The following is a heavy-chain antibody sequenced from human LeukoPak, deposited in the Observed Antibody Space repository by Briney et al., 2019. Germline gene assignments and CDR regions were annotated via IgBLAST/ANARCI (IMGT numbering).Heavy chain of an antibody. D-gene: IGHD3-10*01. Sequence: GGSLRLSCAASGSTFSSNGMYWVPQAAGKGLEWVAFIPYDGRNTYYADSVKGRFTISRDTSKNTLYLQMINLRAEDTAVYYCAKESSASYYFDYWGQGTLVTVSS. V-gene: IGHV3-30*02. J-gene: IGHJ4*02. CDR3: AKESSASYYFDY. CDR2: IPYDGRNT. CDR1: GSTFSSNG.